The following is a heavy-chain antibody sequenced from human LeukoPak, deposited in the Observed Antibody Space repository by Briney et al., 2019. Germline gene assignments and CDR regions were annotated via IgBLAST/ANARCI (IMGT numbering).Heavy chain of an antibody. CDR3: YLSYYDSSSYSDY. CDR1: GFTVSSNF. V-gene: IGHV3-74*01. Sequence: GGSLRLSCAVSGFTVSSNFMSWVRQAPGKGPEWVSRINSDGSTTAYADSVRGRFTISRDNAKNTVYMQINSLRAEDTAVYYCYLSYYDSSSYSDYWGQGTPVTVSS. J-gene: IGHJ4*02. CDR2: INSDGSTT. D-gene: IGHD3-22*01.